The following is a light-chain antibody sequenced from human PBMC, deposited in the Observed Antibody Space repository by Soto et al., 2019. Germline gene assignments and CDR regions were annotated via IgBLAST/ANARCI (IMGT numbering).Light chain of an antibody. CDR2: WAS. V-gene: IGKV4-1*01. CDR1: QSVLYSPNNKNY. J-gene: IGKJ1*01. CDR3: HQYYYTPRT. Sequence: DIVMTQSPDSLAVSLGERATINCKSSQSVLYSPNNKNYLAWYQQKPGQPPKLLIYWASTRESGVPDRFSGSGSETDFTLTISSLQAEDVAVYYCHQYYYTPRTFGQGTKVEIK.